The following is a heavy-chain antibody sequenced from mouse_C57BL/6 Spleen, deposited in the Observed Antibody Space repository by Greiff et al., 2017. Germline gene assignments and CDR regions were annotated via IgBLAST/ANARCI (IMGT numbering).Heavy chain of an antibody. J-gene: IGHJ2*01. CDR3: ARSWGYYYGSTYFDY. CDR2: INPSNGGT. V-gene: IGHV1-53*01. Sequence: QVQLQQSGTELVKPGASVKLSCKASGYTFTSYWMHWVKQRPGQGLEWIGNINPSNGGTNYNEKFKSKATLTVDKSSSTAYMQLSSLTSEDSAVYYCARSWGYYYGSTYFDYWGQGTTLTVSS. D-gene: IGHD1-1*01. CDR1: GYTFTSYW.